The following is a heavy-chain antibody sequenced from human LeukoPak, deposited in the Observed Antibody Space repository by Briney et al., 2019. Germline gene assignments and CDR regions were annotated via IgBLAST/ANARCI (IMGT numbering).Heavy chain of an antibody. V-gene: IGHV5-51*01. CDR3: ARGEGGYNYAF. J-gene: IGHJ4*02. CDR1: GYSFSSYW. CDR2: INPADSDT. D-gene: IGHD5-24*01. Sequence: GESLKISCKASGYSFSSYWIAWVRQIPGKGLEWMGIINPADSDTRYSLSIQGQVTISADRSISTAYLQWSSLKASDTAIHYCARGEGGYNYAFWGQGTLVSVSS.